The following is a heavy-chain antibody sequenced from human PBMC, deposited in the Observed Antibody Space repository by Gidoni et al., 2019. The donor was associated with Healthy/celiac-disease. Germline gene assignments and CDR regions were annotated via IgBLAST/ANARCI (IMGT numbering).Heavy chain of an antibody. J-gene: IGHJ4*02. CDR2: NYYSGST. V-gene: IGHV4-39*01. D-gene: IGHD2-21*02. CDR1: AGSISSSSYY. Sequence: QLQLQESGPGLVKPSEPLSLTCTVSAGSISSSSYYWGWILQPPGEGLEWIGSNYYSGSTYYNPSLKSRVTISVDTSKNQFSLKLSSVTAADTAVYYCARHRPCGGDCYTFDYWGQGTLVTVSS. CDR3: ARHRPCGGDCYTFDY.